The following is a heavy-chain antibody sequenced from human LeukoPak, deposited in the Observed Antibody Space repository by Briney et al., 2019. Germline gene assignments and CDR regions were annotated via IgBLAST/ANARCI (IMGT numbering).Heavy chain of an antibody. CDR3: ARDRALAGTNVDAFDI. Sequence: ASVTVSCMASGYTFTVYYIHWVRQAPGQGREWMGWINPNSGVTNYAQTFQGRVTMTRDTSISTAYMELRRLRSDDTAVYYCARDRALAGTNVDAFDIWGQGTMVTVSS. D-gene: IGHD6-19*01. CDR2: INPNSGVT. J-gene: IGHJ3*02. V-gene: IGHV1-2*02. CDR1: GYTFTVYY.